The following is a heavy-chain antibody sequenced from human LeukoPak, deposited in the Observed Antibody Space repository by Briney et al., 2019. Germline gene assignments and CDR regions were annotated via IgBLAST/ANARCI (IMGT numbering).Heavy chain of an antibody. CDR3: ARGRPVGASTVEDY. D-gene: IGHD1-26*01. V-gene: IGHV3-7*01. J-gene: IGHJ4*02. Sequence: GGSLRLSCAASGFTFSSYWMSWVRQAPGKGLEWLANIKQDGTEKNYLNSVKGRFTISRDNAKNSLYLQMNNLRAEDTAFYYCARGRPVGASTVEDYWGQGTLVTVSS. CDR1: GFTFSSYW. CDR2: IKQDGTEK.